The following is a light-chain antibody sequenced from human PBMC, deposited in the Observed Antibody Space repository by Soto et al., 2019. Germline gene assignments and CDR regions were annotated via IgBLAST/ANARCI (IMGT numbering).Light chain of an antibody. CDR2: SND. J-gene: IGLJ3*02. V-gene: IGLV1-47*02. Sequence: QSVLTQPPSASGTPGQRVTISCSGSSSNIGNTYVNWYQQFPGTAPKLLIFSNDHRPSRVPDRFSGSKSGTSAYLAISGLRSEDEADYYCAAWDDSLRGHWAFGGGTKVTVL. CDR3: AAWDDSLRGHWA. CDR1: SSNIGNTY.